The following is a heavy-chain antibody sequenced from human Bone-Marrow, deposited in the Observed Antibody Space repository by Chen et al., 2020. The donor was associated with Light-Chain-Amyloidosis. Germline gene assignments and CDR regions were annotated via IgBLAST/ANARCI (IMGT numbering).Heavy chain of an antibody. Sequence: VQLQESGPGLVKPSETLSLICDGSGDAINNSNWWSWVRQSSGKGLEWIGEIHHAGRTNFNPSLKSRVSLSVYNPNNQFSLKLHSVTAADTAFYYCARARDWVERPFDSWGRGTLVIVSS. J-gene: IGHJ4*02. CDR3: ARARDWVERPFDS. V-gene: IGHV4-4*02. CDR2: IHHAGRT. D-gene: IGHD2-21*02. CDR1: GDAINNSNW.